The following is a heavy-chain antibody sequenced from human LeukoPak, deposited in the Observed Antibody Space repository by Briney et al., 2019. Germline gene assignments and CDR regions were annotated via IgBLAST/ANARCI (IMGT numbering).Heavy chain of an antibody. J-gene: IGHJ6*03. V-gene: IGHV4-61*02. CDR3: ARARTVTAESYYYMDV. Sequence: SQTLSLTCTVSGGSISSGSYYWSWIRQPAGKGLEWIGRIYTSGSTNYNPSLKSRVTISVDTSKNQFSLKLSSVTAADTAVYYCARARTVTAESYYYMDVWGKGTTATVSS. CDR1: GGSISSGSYY. D-gene: IGHD4-17*01. CDR2: IYTSGST.